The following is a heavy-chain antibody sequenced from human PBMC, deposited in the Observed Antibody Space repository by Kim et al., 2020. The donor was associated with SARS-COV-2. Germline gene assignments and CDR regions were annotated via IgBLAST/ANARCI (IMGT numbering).Heavy chain of an antibody. Sequence: YYNPSLKSRVTISVDTSKNQFSLKLSSVTAADTAVYYCARVTAMVTAPDYWGQGTLVTVSS. V-gene: IGHV4-31*02. D-gene: IGHD5-18*01. J-gene: IGHJ4*02. CDR3: ARVTAMVTAPDY.